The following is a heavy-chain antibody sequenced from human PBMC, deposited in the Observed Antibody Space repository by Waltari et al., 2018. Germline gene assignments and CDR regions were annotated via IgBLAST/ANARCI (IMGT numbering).Heavy chain of an antibody. J-gene: IGHJ4*02. CDR3: AREHIAVAGTGGSYFDS. D-gene: IGHD6-19*01. V-gene: IGHV3-7*01. CDR2: INEDGSEQ. CDR1: GITFSSCG. Sequence: EVQLVESGGGLVQPGGSLILACPASGITFSSCGMGWVRPAPGKGLEWVANINEDGSEQNYVDSVKGRFTISRDNAKNSLYLQMNSLRAEDTAVYYCAREHIAVAGTGGSYFDSWGQGTLVTVSS.